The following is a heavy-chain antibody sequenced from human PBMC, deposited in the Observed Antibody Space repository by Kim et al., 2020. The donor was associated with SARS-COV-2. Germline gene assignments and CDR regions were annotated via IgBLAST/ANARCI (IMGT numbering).Heavy chain of an antibody. V-gene: IGHV3-66*01. CDR3: LKDLNY. Sequence: RGGRTYYGDHVKCRFTISRDDSKHTLDLQVNSLGAEDTAVYYCLKDLNYWGQGTLVTVSS. J-gene: IGHJ4*02. CDR2: RGGRT.